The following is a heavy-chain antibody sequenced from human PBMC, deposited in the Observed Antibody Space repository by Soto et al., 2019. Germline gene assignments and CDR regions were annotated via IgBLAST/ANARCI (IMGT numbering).Heavy chain of an antibody. CDR1: GYSFTSDW. CDR3: AGGGVRGVITRTRDYYGMDV. D-gene: IGHD3-10*01. Sequence: PGESLKISCKGSGYSFTSDWIGWVRQMPGKGLGWMGIIYPGDSDTRYSPSFQGQVTTSADKSISTAYLQWSSLKASDTAMYYCAGGGVRGVITRTRDYYGMDVWGQGTTVTVSS. J-gene: IGHJ6*02. CDR2: IYPGDSDT. V-gene: IGHV5-51*01.